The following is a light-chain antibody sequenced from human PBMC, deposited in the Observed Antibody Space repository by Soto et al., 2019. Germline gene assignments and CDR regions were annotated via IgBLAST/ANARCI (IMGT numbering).Light chain of an antibody. CDR3: QQYGSSPT. V-gene: IGKV3-20*01. CDR1: QSVSSSY. CDR2: AAS. J-gene: IGKJ4*01. Sequence: EIVLTQSPGTLSLSPGERATLSCRASQSVSSSYLPWYQQKPGQAPRLPNYAASSRATAIPDRFSGRGSGTDFTLTISRLEPGDFAVYDCQQYGSSPTFGGGTKVEIK.